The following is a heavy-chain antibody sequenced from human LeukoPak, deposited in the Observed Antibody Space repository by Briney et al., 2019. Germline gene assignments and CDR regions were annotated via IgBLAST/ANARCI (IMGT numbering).Heavy chain of an antibody. D-gene: IGHD2-2*01. V-gene: IGHV1-2*02. CDR3: ARDVAPIVVVPAATGYFQH. CDR1: GYTFTGYY. J-gene: IGHJ1*01. Sequence: ASVKVSCKASGYTFTGYYMHWVRQAPGQGLEWMGWINPNSGGTNYAQKFQGRVTMTRDTSISTAYMELSRLRSEDTAVYYCARDVAPIVVVPAATGYFQHWGQGTLVTVSS. CDR2: INPNSGGT.